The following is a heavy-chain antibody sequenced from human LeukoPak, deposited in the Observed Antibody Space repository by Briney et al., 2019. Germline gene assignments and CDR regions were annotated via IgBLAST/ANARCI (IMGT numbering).Heavy chain of an antibody. CDR3: AKRPSRRGYSYGYSSYYYMDV. D-gene: IGHD5-18*01. CDR2: INHSGST. CDR1: GGSFSGYY. V-gene: IGHV4-34*01. Sequence: SEALSLTCAVYGGSFSGYYWSWIRQPPGKGLEWIGEINHSGSTNYNPSLKSRVTISVDTSKNQFSLKLSSVTAADTAVYYCAKRPSRRGYSYGYSSYYYMDVWGKGTTVTVSS. J-gene: IGHJ6*03.